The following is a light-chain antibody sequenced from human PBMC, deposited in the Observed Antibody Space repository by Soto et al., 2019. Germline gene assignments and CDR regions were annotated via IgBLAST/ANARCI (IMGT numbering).Light chain of an antibody. CDR2: AAS. V-gene: IGKV1-39*01. CDR3: QQSYGTLYT. J-gene: IGKJ2*01. Sequence: DIHMTQSPSSLSASVGDRVTITCRASQSIMTFLNWYQQKPGKAPELLIHAASSLQSGVPSRFSGSGSGTFFTLTISSLQSEDFATYYCQQSYGTLYTFGQGTKVDIK. CDR1: QSIMTF.